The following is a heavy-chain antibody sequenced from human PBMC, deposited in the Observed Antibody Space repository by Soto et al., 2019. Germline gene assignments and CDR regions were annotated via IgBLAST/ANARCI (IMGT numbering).Heavy chain of an antibody. D-gene: IGHD3-9*01. CDR3: ARDSTYYDILTGYYELGY. J-gene: IGHJ4*02. V-gene: IGHV3-33*01. CDR1: GFTFSSYG. Sequence: ESGGGVVQPGRSLRLSCAASGFTFSSYGMHWVRQAPGKGLEWVAVIWYDGSKKYYADSVKGRFTISRDNSKNTLYLQMNSLRAEDTAVYYCARDSTYYDILTGYYELGYWGQGTLVTVSS. CDR2: IWYDGSKK.